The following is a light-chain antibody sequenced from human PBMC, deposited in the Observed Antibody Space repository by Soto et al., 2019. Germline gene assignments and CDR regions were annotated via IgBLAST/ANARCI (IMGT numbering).Light chain of an antibody. CDR3: QQYDSLPIT. V-gene: IGKV3-20*01. CDR1: QSLSRYF. J-gene: IGKJ5*01. CDR2: GAS. Sequence: EVVLTQSPGTLSLSPGDRASLSCRASQSLSRYFLAWYQHKPGQAPRLLISGASRRATGIPDRFSGAGSGTDFTLTISRLEPEDFALYYCQQYDSLPITFGQGTRLEIK.